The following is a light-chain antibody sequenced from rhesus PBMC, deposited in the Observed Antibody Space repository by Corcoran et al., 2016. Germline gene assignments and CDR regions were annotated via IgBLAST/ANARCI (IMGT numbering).Light chain of an antibody. CDR2: AAS. Sequence: DIQMTQSPSSLSASVGDRVTITCRASQGISTYLNWYQQKPGKAPKRLIYAASSLEQGVPSRFSGSGSGKDFTLTLGSLQPEDFATYYCLQYDSDPWTFDQGTKVEIK. CDR3: LQYDSDPWT. CDR1: QGISTY. V-gene: IGKV1-43*02. J-gene: IGKJ1*01.